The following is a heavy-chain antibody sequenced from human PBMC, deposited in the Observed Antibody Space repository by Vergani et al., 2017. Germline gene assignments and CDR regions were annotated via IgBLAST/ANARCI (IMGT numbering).Heavy chain of an antibody. J-gene: IGHJ4*02. CDR3: VRAECTTSACYKRVFDY. Sequence: LVESGGGLVQPGGSLRLSCAASGFTFSSYGLHWVRQAPGKGFEWVAVMWYDGSNKYYADSVKGRFTISRDSSKNTLYLQMNGLRAEDTAVYFCVRAECTTSACYKRVFDYWGQGALVTVSS. V-gene: IGHV3-33*01. CDR2: MWYDGSNK. D-gene: IGHD1-1*01. CDR1: GFTFSSYG.